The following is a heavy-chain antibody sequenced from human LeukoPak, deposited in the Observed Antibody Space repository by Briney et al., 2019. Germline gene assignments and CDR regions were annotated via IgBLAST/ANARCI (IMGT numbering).Heavy chain of an antibody. Sequence: SETLSLTCTVSGYSISSGYYWGWIRQPPGKGLEWIGSIYHSGSTYYNPSLKSRVTISVDTSKNQSSLKLSSVTAADTAVYYCARVSRAIAAASPGYFDYWGQGTLVTVSS. CDR3: ARVSRAIAAASPGYFDY. D-gene: IGHD6-13*01. CDR1: GYSISSGYY. J-gene: IGHJ4*02. CDR2: IYHSGST. V-gene: IGHV4-38-2*02.